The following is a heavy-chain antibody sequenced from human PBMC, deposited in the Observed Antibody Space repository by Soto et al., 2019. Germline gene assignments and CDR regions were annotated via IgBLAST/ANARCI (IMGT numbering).Heavy chain of an antibody. CDR1: GGTFSSYA. V-gene: IGHV1-69*01. CDR2: IIPIFGTA. D-gene: IGHD6-19*01. J-gene: IGHJ5*02. CDR3: ASVAVAGSNWFDP. Sequence: QVQLVQSGAEVKKPGSSVKVSCKASGGTFSSYAISWVRQAPGHGLEWMGGIIPIFGTANYAQKFQGRVTCTADESTSTASMELSSLRSEDTAVYYCASVAVAGSNWFDPWGQGTLVTVSS.